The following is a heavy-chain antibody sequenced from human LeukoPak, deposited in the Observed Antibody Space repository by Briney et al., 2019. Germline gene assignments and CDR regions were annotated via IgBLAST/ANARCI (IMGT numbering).Heavy chain of an antibody. V-gene: IGHV3-21*01. Sequence: KTGGSLRLPCASSGFTFRRYDMNWVRQAPGKGLEWVSFISSSMISIHYADSVQGRFTISRDNARNILYLQMNSLRAEDTAVYYCARVYDVLTGGFDHWGQGALVTVSS. CDR2: ISSSMISI. J-gene: IGHJ4*02. CDR3: ARVYDVLTGGFDH. D-gene: IGHD3-9*01. CDR1: GFTFRRYD.